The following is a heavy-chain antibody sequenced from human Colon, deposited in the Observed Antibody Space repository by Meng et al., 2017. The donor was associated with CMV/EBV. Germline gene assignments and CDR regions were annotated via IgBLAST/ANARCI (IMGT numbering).Heavy chain of an antibody. CDR1: GGSVNSGSYY. CDR3: ARETSGWSTGIDY. J-gene: IGHJ4*02. Sequence: GSLRLSCNVSGGSVNSGSYYWTWIRQPPGKGLEWIGYISYSGNTNYNPSLKSRLTIEVDTSRNRFSLKLTSVSAADTAMYYCARETSGWSTGIDYWGQGTLVTVSS. V-gene: IGHV4-61*01. D-gene: IGHD6-19*01. CDR2: ISYSGNT.